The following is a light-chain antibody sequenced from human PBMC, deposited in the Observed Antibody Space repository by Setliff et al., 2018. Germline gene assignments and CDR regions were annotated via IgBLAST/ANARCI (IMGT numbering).Light chain of an antibody. CDR1: SSDVGGYNY. V-gene: IGLV2-14*01. J-gene: IGLJ1*01. Sequence: QSALAQPASVSGSPGQSITISCTGTSSDVGGYNYVSWYQQHPGKVPKLMIYDVSKRPSGVSNCFSGSKSGNTASLTISGLQAEDEADYYCSSYTSSSTWVFGTGTKVTVL. CDR2: DVS. CDR3: SSYTSSSTWV.